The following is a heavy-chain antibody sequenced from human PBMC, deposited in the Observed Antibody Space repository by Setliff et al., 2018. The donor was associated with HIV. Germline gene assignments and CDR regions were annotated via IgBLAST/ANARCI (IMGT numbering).Heavy chain of an antibody. D-gene: IGHD2-8*01. CDR1: GGTFSSYA. CDR2: IIPIFGTP. CDR3: ATVLMVPDAFDI. Sequence: ASVKVSCKASGGTFSSYAISWVRQAPGQGLEWMGGIIPIFGTPNYAQKFQGRVTITAEDESTSTAYMELSSLRSEDTAVYYCATVLMVPDAFDIWGQGTMVTVSS. J-gene: IGHJ3*02. V-gene: IGHV1-69*13.